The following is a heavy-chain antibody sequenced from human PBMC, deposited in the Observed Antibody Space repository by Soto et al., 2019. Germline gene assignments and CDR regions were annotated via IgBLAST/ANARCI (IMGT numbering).Heavy chain of an antibody. Sequence: GGSLRLSCAASGFTFSSYAMSWVRPAPGKGLEWVSAISGSGGSTYYADSVKGRFTISRDNSKNTLYLQMNSLRAEDTAVYYCAKDVSVVPAGPFDYWGQGTLVTVSS. CDR3: AKDVSVVPAGPFDY. CDR2: ISGSGGST. CDR1: GFTFSSYA. V-gene: IGHV3-23*01. D-gene: IGHD2-2*01. J-gene: IGHJ4*02.